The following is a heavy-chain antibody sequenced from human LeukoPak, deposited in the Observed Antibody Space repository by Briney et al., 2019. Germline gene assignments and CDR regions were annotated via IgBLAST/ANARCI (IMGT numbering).Heavy chain of an antibody. J-gene: IGHJ4*02. Sequence: GGSLRHSCADSGFTFSSYGMSWVRQAPGKGLEWVSVISGSGGSTYYVDSVQGRFTISRDNSKNTLFLQMDSLRAEDTAVYYCAKGGFGRPFDYWGQGTLVTVSS. CDR3: AKGGFGRPFDY. CDR2: ISGSGGST. V-gene: IGHV3-23*01. D-gene: IGHD3-10*01. CDR1: GFTFSSYG.